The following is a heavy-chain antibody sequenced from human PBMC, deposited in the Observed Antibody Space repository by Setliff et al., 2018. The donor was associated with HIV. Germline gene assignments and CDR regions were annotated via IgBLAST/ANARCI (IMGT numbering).Heavy chain of an antibody. D-gene: IGHD1-20*01. J-gene: IGHJ4*02. Sequence: ASVKVSCKASGYTFTGYYVHWVRQAPGQGLEWMGIINPSGGSTSYAQKFQGRITMTTDTSITTAYMELTSLRSDDTAIYYCARDIIAPEGSTSDYWGQGTLVTVSS. CDR1: GYTFTGYY. CDR3: ARDIIAPEGSTSDY. V-gene: IGHV1-46*01. CDR2: INPSGGST.